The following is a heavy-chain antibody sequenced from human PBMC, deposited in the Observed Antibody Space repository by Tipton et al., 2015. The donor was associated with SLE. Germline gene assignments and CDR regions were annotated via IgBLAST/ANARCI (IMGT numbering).Heavy chain of an antibody. D-gene: IGHD5-24*01. V-gene: IGHV3-23*01. J-gene: IGHJ4*02. Sequence: GSLRLSCAASGFTFDDYAMHWVRQAPGKGLEWVSAISGSGGSTYYADSVKDRFTIPRDNSKNTLYLQMNSLRAEDTAVYYCAKREGSYYWGQGTLVTVSS. CDR1: GFTFDDYA. CDR2: ISGSGGST. CDR3: AKREGSYY.